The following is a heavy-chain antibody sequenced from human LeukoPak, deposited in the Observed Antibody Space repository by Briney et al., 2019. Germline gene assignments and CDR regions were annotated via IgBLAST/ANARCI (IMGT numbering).Heavy chain of an antibody. D-gene: IGHD2-2*02. CDR2: IIPIFGTA. CDR1: GGTFSSYA. CDR3: ARAVVPAATPDAFDI. J-gene: IGHJ3*02. Sequence: SVKVSXKASGGTFSSYAISWVRQAPGQGLEWMGGIIPIFGTANYAQKFQGRVTITADESTSTAYMELSSLRSEDTAVYYCARAVVPAATPDAFDIWGQGTMVTVS. V-gene: IGHV1-69*13.